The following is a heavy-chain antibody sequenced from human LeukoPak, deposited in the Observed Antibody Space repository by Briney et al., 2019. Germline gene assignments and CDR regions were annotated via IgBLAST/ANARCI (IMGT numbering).Heavy chain of an antibody. J-gene: IGHJ6*03. CDR3: ARDGLERRGGYYYYYMDV. CDR1: GYTFTGYY. CDR2: INPNSGGT. V-gene: IGHV1-2*02. Sequence: ASVKVSCKASGYTFTGYYIHWVRQAPGQGLEWMGWINPNSGGTNYAQKFQGRVTMTRDTSISTAYMELSSLRSEDTAVYYCARDGLERRGGYYYYYMDVWGKGTTVTISS. D-gene: IGHD1-1*01.